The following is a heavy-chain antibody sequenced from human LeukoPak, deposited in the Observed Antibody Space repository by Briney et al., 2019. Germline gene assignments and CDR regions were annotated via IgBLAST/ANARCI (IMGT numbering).Heavy chain of an antibody. Sequence: PSETLSLTCTVSGGSISSGSYYWSWIRQPAGKGLEWIGRIYTSGSTNYNPSLKSRVTISVDTSKNQFPLKLSSLTAAATAGYFCSGGWAGANNAFYFLGQGT. D-gene: IGHD2/OR15-2a*01. CDR1: GGSISSGSYY. V-gene: IGHV4-61*02. CDR3: SGGWAGANNAFYF. J-gene: IGHJ3*01. CDR2: IYTSGST.